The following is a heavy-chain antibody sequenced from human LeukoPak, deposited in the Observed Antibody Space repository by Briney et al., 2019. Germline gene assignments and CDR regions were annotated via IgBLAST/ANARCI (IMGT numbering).Heavy chain of an antibody. CDR3: ARAGSEVAKTPWYWFDP. CDR1: GGTFSSYA. Sequence: GASVKVSCKASGGTFSSYAISWVRQAPGQGLEWMGRIIPIFGTANYAQKFQGRVTITTDESTSTAYMELNSLRSEDTAVYYCARAGSEVAKTPWYWFDPWGQGTLVTVSS. V-gene: IGHV1-69*05. J-gene: IGHJ5*02. CDR2: IIPIFGTA. D-gene: IGHD1-26*01.